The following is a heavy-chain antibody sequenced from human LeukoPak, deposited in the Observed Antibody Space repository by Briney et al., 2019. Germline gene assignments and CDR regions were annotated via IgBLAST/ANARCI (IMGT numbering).Heavy chain of an antibody. CDR2: IYSGGTT. V-gene: IGHV3-66*02. CDR1: GFTVSSNY. Sequence: PGGSLRLSCAASGFTVSSNYMSWVRQAPGKGLERVSVIYSGGTTYYADSVKGRFTISRDNSKNTLYLHMNSLRTEDTGVYYCARDSGDSSSWPYYFDYWGQGTLVTASS. D-gene: IGHD6-13*01. CDR3: ARDSGDSSSWPYYFDY. J-gene: IGHJ4*02.